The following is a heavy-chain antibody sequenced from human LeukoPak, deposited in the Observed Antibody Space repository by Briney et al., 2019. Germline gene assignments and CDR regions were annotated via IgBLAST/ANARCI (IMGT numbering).Heavy chain of an antibody. CDR2: IKQDGSEK. J-gene: IGHJ4*02. V-gene: IGHV3-7*01. CDR3: AKDAYYGSGSFDY. D-gene: IGHD3-10*01. CDR1: GFTFSSYW. Sequence: GGSLRLSCAASGFTFSSYWMSWVRQAPGKGLEWVANIKQDGSEKNYVDSVKGRFTISRDNAKNTLYLQMNSLRAEDTAVYYCAKDAYYGSGSFDYWGQGTLVTVSS.